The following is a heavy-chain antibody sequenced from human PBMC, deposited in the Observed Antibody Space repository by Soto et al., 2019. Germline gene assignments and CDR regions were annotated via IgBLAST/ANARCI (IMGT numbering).Heavy chain of an antibody. CDR1: GFTFSSYA. Sequence: GGSLRLSCAASGFTFSSYAMHWVRQAPGKGLEYVSAISSNGGSTYYANSVKGRFTISRDNSKNTLYLQMGSLRAEDMAVYYCARADSSGSYYYYYGMDVWGQGTTVTVSS. CDR3: ARADSSGSYYYYYGMDV. V-gene: IGHV3-64*01. J-gene: IGHJ6*02. D-gene: IGHD3-22*01. CDR2: ISSNGGST.